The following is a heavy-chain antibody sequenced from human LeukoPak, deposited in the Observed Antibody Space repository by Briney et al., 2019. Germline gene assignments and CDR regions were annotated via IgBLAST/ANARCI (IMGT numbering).Heavy chain of an antibody. CDR1: GGSISSSNW. J-gene: IGHJ3*02. D-gene: IGHD5-18*01. CDR3: ERDGYLGRWAFDI. Sequence: SGTLSLTCAVSGGSISSSNWWSWVRQPPGKGLEWIGEIYHSGSTNYNPSLKSRVTISVDKSKNQFSLKLSSVTAADTAVYYCERDGYLGRWAFDIWGQGTMVTVSS. CDR2: IYHSGST. V-gene: IGHV4-4*02.